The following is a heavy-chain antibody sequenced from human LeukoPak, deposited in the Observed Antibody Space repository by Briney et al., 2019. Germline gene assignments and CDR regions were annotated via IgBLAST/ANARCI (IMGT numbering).Heavy chain of an antibody. Sequence: GGSLRLSCAASGFTFSSYAMHWVRQAPGKGLEWVAVISYDGSNKYYADSVKGRFTISRDNSKNTLYLQMNSLRAEDTAVYYCARWGGSGSSIDYGGRGPLVTVSS. D-gene: IGHD3-10*01. CDR1: GFTFSSYA. V-gene: IGHV3-30-3*01. CDR2: ISYDGSNK. CDR3: ARWGGSGSSIDY. J-gene: IGHJ4*02.